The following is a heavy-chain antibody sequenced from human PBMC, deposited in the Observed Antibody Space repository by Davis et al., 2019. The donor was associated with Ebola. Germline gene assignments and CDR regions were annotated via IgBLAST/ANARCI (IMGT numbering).Heavy chain of an antibody. CDR1: GFTFSSYS. CDR3: VKASDYSSGWYLPYYYGMDV. CDR2: ISSNGGST. Sequence: PGGSLRLSCAASGFTFSSYSMHWVRQAPGKGLEYVSAISSNGGSTYYADSVKGRFTISRDNSKNTLYLQMSSLRAEDTAVYYCVKASDYSSGWYLPYYYGMDVWGQGTTVTVSS. J-gene: IGHJ6*02. V-gene: IGHV3-64D*06. D-gene: IGHD6-19*01.